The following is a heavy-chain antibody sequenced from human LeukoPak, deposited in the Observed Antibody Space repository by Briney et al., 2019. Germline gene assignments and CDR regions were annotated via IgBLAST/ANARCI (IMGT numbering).Heavy chain of an antibody. J-gene: IGHJ3*02. CDR1: GGSITNNSYY. D-gene: IGHD3-16*01. CDR2: IYHSGST. CDR3: ARNYRLWAKGYAFDI. V-gene: IGHV4-39*07. Sequence: SETLSLTFTVSGGSITNNSYYWGWIRQPPGKGLEWIGSIYHSGSTYNNPSLKSRVTISVDASKDQFSLKLRSVTAADTAVYYCARNYRLWAKGYAFDIWAKGKMVTV.